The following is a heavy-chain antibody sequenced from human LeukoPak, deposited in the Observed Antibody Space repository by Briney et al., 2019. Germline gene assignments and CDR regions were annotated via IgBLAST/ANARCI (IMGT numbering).Heavy chain of an antibody. CDR1: GFTFSSYW. CDR3: VRGARVAAD. CDR2: LNSDGSST. Sequence: GGSLRLSCAASGFTFSSYWMHWVRQAPGKGLVWVSRLNSDGSSTNYADSVKGRVTISRDNAKNTLSLQMNSLRAEDTAVYYCVRGARVAADWGPGTLVTVSS. J-gene: IGHJ4*02. V-gene: IGHV3-74*01. D-gene: IGHD2-15*01.